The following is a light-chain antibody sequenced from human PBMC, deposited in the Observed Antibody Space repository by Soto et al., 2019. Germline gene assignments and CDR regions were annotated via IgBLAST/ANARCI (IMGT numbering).Light chain of an antibody. CDR2: KAS. Sequence: DIQMTQSPSTLSASVGDRVTITCRASQSISSWLAWYQQKPGKAPKLLIYKASTLKSGVPSRFSGSGSGTEFTLTITSLQPDDFATYYCQQYHNYPLTFGQGTKVDIK. CDR3: QQYHNYPLT. CDR1: QSISSW. V-gene: IGKV1-5*03. J-gene: IGKJ1*01.